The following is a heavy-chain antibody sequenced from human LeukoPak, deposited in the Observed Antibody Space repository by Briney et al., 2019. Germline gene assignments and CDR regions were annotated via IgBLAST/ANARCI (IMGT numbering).Heavy chain of an antibody. Sequence: GGSLRLSCAASGFSFSSYAMHWVRQAPGKGLEWVAIISDIGTHTHYTDSVKGRFTISRDNSKNTLYLQMNSLRAEDTAVYYCAKATTVTDYFDYWGQGTLVTVSS. J-gene: IGHJ4*02. CDR2: ISDIGTHT. CDR3: AKATTVTDYFDY. D-gene: IGHD4-17*01. CDR1: GFSFSSYA. V-gene: IGHV3-30*04.